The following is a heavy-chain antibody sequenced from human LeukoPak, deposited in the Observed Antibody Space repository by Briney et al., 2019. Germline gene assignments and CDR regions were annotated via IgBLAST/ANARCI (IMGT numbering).Heavy chain of an antibody. CDR1: GFTFTTYW. CDR2: IKQDGTER. V-gene: IGHV3-7*01. Sequence: GESLRLSCAASGFTFTTYWMSWVRQAPGKGLEWVANIKQDGTERYYVDSVKGRFTISRDNVKNSLYLQMNSLRVEDTAVYHCAKVAKYYYGSETYYFFEHWGQGTPVTASS. J-gene: IGHJ4*02. CDR3: AKVAKYYYGSETYYFFEH. D-gene: IGHD3-10*01.